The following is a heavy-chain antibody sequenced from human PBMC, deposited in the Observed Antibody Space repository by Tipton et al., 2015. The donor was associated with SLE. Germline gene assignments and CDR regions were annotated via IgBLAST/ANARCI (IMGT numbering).Heavy chain of an antibody. J-gene: IGHJ5*02. Sequence: TLSLTCTVSGGSISSGGYYWSWIRQHPGKGLEWIGYIYYSGSTYYNPSLKSRVTISVDTSKNQFSLKLSSVTAADTAVYYCASGSYERVAYNWFDPWGQGTLVTVSS. CDR1: GGSISSGGYY. D-gene: IGHD1-26*01. CDR2: IYYSGST. V-gene: IGHV4-31*03. CDR3: ASGSYERVAYNWFDP.